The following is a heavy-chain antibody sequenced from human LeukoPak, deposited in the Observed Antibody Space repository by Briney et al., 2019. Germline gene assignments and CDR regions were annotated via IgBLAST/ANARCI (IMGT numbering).Heavy chain of an antibody. CDR2: INHSGST. Sequence: PSQTLSLTCAVSGGSISSGGYSWSWIRQPPGKGLEWIGEINHSGSTNYNPSLKSRVTISVDTSKNQFSLKLSSVTAADTAVYYCALGRATLSSPFDYWGQGTLVTVSS. CDR1: GGSISSGGYS. CDR3: ALGRATLSSPFDY. J-gene: IGHJ4*02. V-gene: IGHV4-30-2*01. D-gene: IGHD2/OR15-2a*01.